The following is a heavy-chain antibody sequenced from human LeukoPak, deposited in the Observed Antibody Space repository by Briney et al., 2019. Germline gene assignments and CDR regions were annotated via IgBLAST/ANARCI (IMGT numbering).Heavy chain of an antibody. J-gene: IGHJ4*02. CDR3: ARTKEMASISYFDS. Sequence: GGSLRLSCAASGFTFSSYAMNWVRQAPGKGLEWVSYIDSSGSNIHYADSVKGRFTISRDNAKNSLYLQMNSLRAEDTAVYYCARTKEMASISYFDSWGQGTLVTVSS. V-gene: IGHV3-48*03. CDR1: GFTFSSYA. CDR2: IDSSGSNI. D-gene: IGHD5-24*01.